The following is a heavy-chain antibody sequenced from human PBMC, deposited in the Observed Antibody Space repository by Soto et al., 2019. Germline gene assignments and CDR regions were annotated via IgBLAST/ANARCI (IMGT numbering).Heavy chain of an antibody. J-gene: IGHJ4*02. D-gene: IGHD6-6*01. CDR2: INHVGYT. Sequence: SETLSLTCAVYGGSFSGYYWSWIRQAPGKGLEWIGEINHVGYTDYNPSLKSRVTISADTSKSQFSLKLSSVTAADTAVYYCARTSRFEYWGQGTLVTVSS. CDR3: ARTSRFEY. V-gene: IGHV4-34*01. CDR1: GGSFSGYY.